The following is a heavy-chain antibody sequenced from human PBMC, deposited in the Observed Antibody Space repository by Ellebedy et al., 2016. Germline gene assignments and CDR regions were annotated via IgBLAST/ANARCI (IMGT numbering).Heavy chain of an antibody. CDR3: AGPFRDYSGNAYFAS. V-gene: IGHV3-21*04. J-gene: IGHJ4*02. CDR2: IVNSGRET. CDR1: GFTFSSAG. Sequence: GGSLRLSXAAYGFTFSSAGMTWVRQAPGKGLEWVATIVNSGRETYYADALKGRFTVSRDNAMRSLYLQMHSLRAEDTAVYFCAGPFRDYSGNAYFASWGQGTQVTVSS. D-gene: IGHD4-23*01.